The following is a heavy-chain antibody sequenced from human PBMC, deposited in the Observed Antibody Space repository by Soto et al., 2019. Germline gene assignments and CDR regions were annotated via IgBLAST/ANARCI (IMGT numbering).Heavy chain of an antibody. V-gene: IGHV4-61*01. CDR2: VYYTGRT. Sequence: QVLLQEPGPGLLRPSETLSLTCSVSGGSFKSGSYFWSWIRQSPGTGLEWIGYVYYTGRTSYNPSLKIRVSVSADTSKSQFSLILTSVTAADTAVYYCARDYDYFDPWGQGSLVTISA. CDR3: ARDYDYFDP. D-gene: IGHD3-16*01. J-gene: IGHJ4*02. CDR1: GGSFKSGSYF.